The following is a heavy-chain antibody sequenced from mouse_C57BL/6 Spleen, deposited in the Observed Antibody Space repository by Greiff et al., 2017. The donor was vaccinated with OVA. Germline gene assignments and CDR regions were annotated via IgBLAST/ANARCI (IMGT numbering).Heavy chain of an antibody. CDR1: GFTFSDYG. CDR2: ISSGSSTI. J-gene: IGHJ4*01. D-gene: IGHD2-3*01. V-gene: IGHV5-17*01. CDR3: ARGSGGYYMDY. Sequence: VQLKESGGGLVKPGGSLKLSCAASGFTFSDYGMHWVRQAPEKGLEWVAYISSGSSTIYYADTVKGRFTISRDNAKNTLFLQMTSLRSEDTAMYYCARGSGGYYMDYWGQGTSVTVSS.